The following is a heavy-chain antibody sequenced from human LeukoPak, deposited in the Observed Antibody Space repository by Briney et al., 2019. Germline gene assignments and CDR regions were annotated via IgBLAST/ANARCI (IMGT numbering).Heavy chain of an antibody. V-gene: IGHV3-64D*06. CDR2: ITNYGDAT. CDR3: VKDTRDTRDDY. CDR1: GFIFTDYT. D-gene: IGHD5-24*01. Sequence: GGSPRLSCSASGFIFTDYTIHWVRQAPGKGLEYVSAITNYGDATYYADSVKGRFTISRDNSKNTVWLQMSSLRPEDTAVYYCVKDTRDTRDDYWGQGTLVTVSS. J-gene: IGHJ4*02.